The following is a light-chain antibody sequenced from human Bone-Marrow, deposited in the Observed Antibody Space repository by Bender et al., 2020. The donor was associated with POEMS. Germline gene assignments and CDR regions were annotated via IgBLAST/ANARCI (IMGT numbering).Light chain of an antibody. V-gene: IGLV1-44*01. Sequence: QSVLTHPPSASGTPGQRVTISCSGGSSNIGAHAVNWYQPLPGTAPKLLIYSSHRRPSEVPDRFSGSRSGTSASLAISGLQSEDEADYYCAVWDDSLNGWVFGGGTKLTVL. CDR2: SSH. J-gene: IGLJ3*02. CDR3: AVWDDSLNGWV. CDR1: SSNIGAHA.